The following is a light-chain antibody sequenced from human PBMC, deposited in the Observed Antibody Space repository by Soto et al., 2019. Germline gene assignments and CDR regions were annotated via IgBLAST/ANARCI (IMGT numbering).Light chain of an antibody. V-gene: IGKV3-20*01. CDR2: GAS. J-gene: IGKJ5*01. Sequence: EIVLTQSPGILSLSPGERASLSCGASQSISSSFLAWYQQKPGQAPRLLIYGASSRATGIPDRFSGTGSETDFTLTISRLEPEDLAVYYCQQYDNSPITFGQGARLEI. CDR3: QQYDNSPIT. CDR1: QSISSSF.